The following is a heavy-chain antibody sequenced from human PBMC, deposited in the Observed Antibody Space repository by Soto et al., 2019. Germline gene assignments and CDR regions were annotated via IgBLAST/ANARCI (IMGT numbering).Heavy chain of an antibody. CDR2: IKQDGSEK. J-gene: IGHJ4*02. D-gene: IGHD1-26*01. CDR3: ARGGVEWELLFGYFDY. Sequence: EVQLVESGGGLVQPGGSLRLSCAASGFTFSSYWMSWVRQAPGKGLEWVANIKQDGSEKYYVDSVKGRFTISRDNAKNSLYLQMNSLRAGDTAVYYCARGGVEWELLFGYFDYWGQGTLVTVSS. CDR1: GFTFSSYW. V-gene: IGHV3-7*05.